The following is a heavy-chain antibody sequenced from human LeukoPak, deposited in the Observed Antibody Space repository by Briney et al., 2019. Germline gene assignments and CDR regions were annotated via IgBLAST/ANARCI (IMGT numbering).Heavy chain of an antibody. CDR1: RFTFSSYA. Sequence: GSLRLSCAASRFTFSSYAMTWVRQTPGKGLEWVSVITSGGNTYYADSVKGRFTTSRDNSKNTLYVQMNSLRAEDTAIYYCARGRGYRDYDRPLDYWGQGTLVTVSS. V-gene: IGHV3-23*01. J-gene: IGHJ4*02. CDR2: ITSGGNT. CDR3: ARGRGYRDYDRPLDY. D-gene: IGHD5-12*01.